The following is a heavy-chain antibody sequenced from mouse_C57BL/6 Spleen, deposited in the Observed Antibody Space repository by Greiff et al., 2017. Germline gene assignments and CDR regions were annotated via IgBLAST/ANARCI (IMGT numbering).Heavy chain of an antibody. CDR3: ARRRLLPYFDV. CDR1: GFTFSDYG. J-gene: IGHJ1*03. CDR2: ISSGSSTI. D-gene: IGHD2-3*01. Sequence: VQLKASGGGLVKPGGSLQLSCAASGFTFSDYGMHWVRQAPEKGLEWVAYISSGSSTIYYADTVKGRFTLSRDNAKNTLFLQMTSLRAEDTAMYYCARRRLLPYFDVWGTGTTVTVSS. V-gene: IGHV5-17*01.